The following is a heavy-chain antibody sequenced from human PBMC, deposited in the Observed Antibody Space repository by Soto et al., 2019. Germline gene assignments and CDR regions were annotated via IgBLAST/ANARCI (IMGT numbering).Heavy chain of an antibody. CDR3: ARGGANIFGVIHS. CDR1: GYSFFSYY. V-gene: IGHV1-46*01. Sequence: SVKVSCKASGYSFFSYYIHWVRQAPGQGLEWMGRFLASGGNTEYAQRFRGRVSMTRDTSSTNTVSLELTSLTSDDTAVYYCARGGANIFGVIHSWGQGTRVNVPS. CDR2: FLASGGNT. J-gene: IGHJ5*02. D-gene: IGHD3-3*02.